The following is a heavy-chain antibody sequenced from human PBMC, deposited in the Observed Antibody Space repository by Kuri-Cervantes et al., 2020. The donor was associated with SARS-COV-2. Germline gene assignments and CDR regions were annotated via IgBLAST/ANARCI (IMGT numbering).Heavy chain of an antibody. V-gene: IGHV1-69*13. Sequence: SVKVSCKASGGTFSSYAISWVRQAPGQGLEWMGGIIPIFGTANYAQKFQGRVTITADESTSTAYMELSSLRSKDTAVYYCASRYCSGGSCYSLYAFDIWGQGTMVTVSS. J-gene: IGHJ3*02. CDR2: IIPIFGTA. CDR1: GGTFSSYA. CDR3: ASRYCSGGSCYSLYAFDI. D-gene: IGHD2-15*01.